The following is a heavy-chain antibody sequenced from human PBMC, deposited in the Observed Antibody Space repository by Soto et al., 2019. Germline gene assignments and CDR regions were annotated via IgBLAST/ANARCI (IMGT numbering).Heavy chain of an antibody. J-gene: IGHJ6*02. CDR3: ARSEKKSYDFWSGYYWTDV. D-gene: IGHD3-3*01. V-gene: IGHV1-69*06. Sequence: SVKVSCKASGGTFSSYAISWVRQAPGQGLEWMGGIIPIFGTANYAQKFQGRVTITADKSTSTAYMELSSLRSEDTAVYYCARSEKKSYDFWSGYYWTDVWGQGTTVTVS. CDR2: IIPIFGTA. CDR1: GGTFSSYA.